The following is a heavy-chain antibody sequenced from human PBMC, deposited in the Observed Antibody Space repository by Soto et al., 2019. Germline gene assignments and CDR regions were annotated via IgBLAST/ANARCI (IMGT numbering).Heavy chain of an antibody. J-gene: IGHJ6*02. CDR3: ARGQLGVVAATFAHYYGMDV. CDR1: VGAVSSYA. CDR2: IIPIFGTA. D-gene: IGHD2-15*01. Sequence: SVTVSCTASVGAVSSYAISWVRQDPGQGLEVMGGIIPIFGTANYAQKFQGRVTITADESTSTAYMELSSLRSEDTAVYYCARGQLGVVAATFAHYYGMDVWGQGTTVTVSS. V-gene: IGHV1-69*01.